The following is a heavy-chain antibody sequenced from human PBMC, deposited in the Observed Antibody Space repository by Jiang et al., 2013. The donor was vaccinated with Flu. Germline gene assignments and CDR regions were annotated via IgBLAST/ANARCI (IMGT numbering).Heavy chain of an antibody. Sequence: GAEVKKPGASVKVSCKASGYSFTNYGLNWVRQAPGQGLEWMGWISTDNGNTNYAQKLQGRVIMTTDTPSSTASMELRSLTSDDTAVYYCARGFYLDTTGYPDAFDFWGQGTMVIVSS. CDR3: ARGFYLDTTGYPDAFDF. CDR1: GYSFTNYG. V-gene: IGHV1-18*01. D-gene: IGHD3-9*01. CDR2: ISTDNGNT. J-gene: IGHJ3*01.